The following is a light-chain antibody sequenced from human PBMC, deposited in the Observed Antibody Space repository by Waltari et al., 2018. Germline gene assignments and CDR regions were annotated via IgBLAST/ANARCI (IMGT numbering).Light chain of an antibody. CDR1: RSTIGSTV. V-gene: IGLV1-44*01. CDR2: TNN. CDR3: AAWDHSLNGPV. J-gene: IGLJ2*01. Sequence: QSVLTQPPSASGTPGPRVTISCSGGRSTIGSTVVNWYPQFPGTAPKLLIYTNNRRPSGVPYRFSGSKSGTSASLAISGLQSEDEADYYCAAWDHSLNGPVFGGGTKLTVL.